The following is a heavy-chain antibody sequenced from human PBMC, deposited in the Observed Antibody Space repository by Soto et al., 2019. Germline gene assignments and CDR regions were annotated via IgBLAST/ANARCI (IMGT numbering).Heavy chain of an antibody. J-gene: IGHJ5*02. CDR3: AKSVVVAGYNWFDP. Sequence: AGSLRLSCASSGFTVNSYVMHWVRQAPGKGLEWVAVISYDGSNKYYADSVKGRFTISRDNSKNTLYLQMNSLRAEDTAVYYCAKSVVVAGYNWFDPWCQGTLVTVSS. CDR1: GFTVNSYV. CDR2: ISYDGSNK. D-gene: IGHD3-22*01. V-gene: IGHV3-30*18.